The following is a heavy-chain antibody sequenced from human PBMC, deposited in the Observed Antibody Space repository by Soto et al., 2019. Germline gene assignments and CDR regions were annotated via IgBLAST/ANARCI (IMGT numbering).Heavy chain of an antibody. CDR3: MRPAGNGWYDS. D-gene: IGHD6-13*01. V-gene: IGHV5-51*01. Sequence: GESLKISCKASGYSFTSLWIGWVRQMPGKGLEWMGIINPGDSDTGYSPSFEGQVALSADKSINTAYLQWNSLKAADTAMYYCMRPAGNGWYDSWGQGTLVTVSS. J-gene: IGHJ5*01. CDR1: GYSFTSLW. CDR2: INPGDSDT.